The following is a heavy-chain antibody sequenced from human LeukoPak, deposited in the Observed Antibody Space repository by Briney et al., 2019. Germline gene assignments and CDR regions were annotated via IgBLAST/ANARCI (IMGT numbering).Heavy chain of an antibody. V-gene: IGHV4-4*02. CDR3: ARGTAAAGNVFDY. CDR2: IYHTGNT. J-gene: IGHJ4*02. D-gene: IGHD6-13*01. CDR1: GGSINSSNW. Sequence: SETLSLTCDVSGGSINSSNWWNWVRQPPGKGLEWIGEIYHTGNTNYNPSLKSRVTISVDKSKNQFSLKLSSVTAADTAVYYCARGTAAAGNVFDYWGQGTLVTVSS.